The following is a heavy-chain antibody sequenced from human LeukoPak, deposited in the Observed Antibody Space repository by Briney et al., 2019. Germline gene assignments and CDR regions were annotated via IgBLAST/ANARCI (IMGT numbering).Heavy chain of an antibody. V-gene: IGHV4-59*01. CDR1: GGSISIYY. CDR2: IYYTGTT. Sequence: SETLSLTCSVSGGSISIYYWTWIRQIPGKGLEWVGYIYYTGTTNYNPLFESRATISVDTSKNQFSLKLPSVTAADTAVYFCARGEDFERYYLAYWGQGTLVTVSS. CDR3: ARGEDFERYYLAY. D-gene: IGHD3-9*01. J-gene: IGHJ4*02.